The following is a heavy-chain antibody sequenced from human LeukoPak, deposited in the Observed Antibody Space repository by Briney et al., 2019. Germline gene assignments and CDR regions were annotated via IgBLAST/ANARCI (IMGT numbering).Heavy chain of an antibody. D-gene: IGHD2-2*01. V-gene: IGHV1-2*02. CDR1: GYTFTGYY. CDR3: ARADIVVVPAAIRLYWFDP. CDR2: INPNSGGT. Sequence: VASVKVSCKASGYTFTGYYMHWVRQAPGQGLEWMGWINPNSGGTNYAQKFQGRVTMTRDTSISTAYMELSRLRSDDTAVYSCARADIVVVPAAIRLYWFDPWGQGTLVTVSS. J-gene: IGHJ5*02.